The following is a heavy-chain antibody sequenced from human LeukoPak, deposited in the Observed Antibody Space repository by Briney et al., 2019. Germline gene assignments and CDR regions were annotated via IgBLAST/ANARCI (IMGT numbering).Heavy chain of an antibody. CDR3: ARGYRVRGEGMDV. CDR2: INHSGST. Sequence: SETLSLTCAVYGGSFSGNYWSWIRQPPGKGLEWIGEINHSGSTNYNPSLKSRVTISVDTSKNQFSLKLSSVTAADTAVYYCARGYRVRGEGMDVWGKGTTVTVSS. J-gene: IGHJ6*04. D-gene: IGHD3-10*01. CDR1: GGSFSGNY. V-gene: IGHV4-34*01.